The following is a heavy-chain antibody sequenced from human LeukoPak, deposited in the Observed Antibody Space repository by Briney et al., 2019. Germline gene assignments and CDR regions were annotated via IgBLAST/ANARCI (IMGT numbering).Heavy chain of an antibody. CDR2: ISSDGNNK. V-gene: IGHV3-30*03. D-gene: IGHD6-13*01. Sequence: GGSLRLSCAASGFTFTSYGMHWVRQAPGKGLEWVALISSDGNNKYYADSVKGRFSIFRDNSKNTLYLQMNGLRVEDTAVYYCARIGYSISWSGDYWGQGSLVTVSS. CDR3: ARIGYSISWSGDY. J-gene: IGHJ4*02. CDR1: GFTFTSYG.